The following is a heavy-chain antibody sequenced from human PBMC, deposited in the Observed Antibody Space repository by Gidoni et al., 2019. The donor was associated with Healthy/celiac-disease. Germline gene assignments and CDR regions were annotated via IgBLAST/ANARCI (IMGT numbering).Heavy chain of an antibody. Sequence: QVQLQESGPGLVKPSQTLSLTCTVSGGSISSGSYYWSWIRQPAGKGLEWIGRIYTSGSTNYNPSLKSRVTMSVDTSKNQFSLKLSSVTAADTAVYYCARDIAAADKRDDAFDIWGQGTMVTVSS. J-gene: IGHJ3*02. CDR3: ARDIAAADKRDDAFDI. D-gene: IGHD6-13*01. CDR1: GGSISSGSYY. CDR2: IYTSGST. V-gene: IGHV4-61*02.